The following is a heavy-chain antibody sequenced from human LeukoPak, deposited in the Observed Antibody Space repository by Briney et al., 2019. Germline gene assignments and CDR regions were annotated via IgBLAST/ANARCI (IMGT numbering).Heavy chain of an antibody. CDR3: ARVRGYSYGYAPRAPDY. Sequence: GESLKISCKGSGYSFTSYWIGWVRQMPGKGLVEMVIIYPCDSDTRYSPSFHGQVTISADKSISPAYLQWSSLKASDTAMYYCARVRGYSYGYAPRAPDYWGQGNLVSVSS. V-gene: IGHV5-51*03. CDR2: IYPCDSDT. CDR1: GYSFTSYW. D-gene: IGHD5-18*01. J-gene: IGHJ4*02.